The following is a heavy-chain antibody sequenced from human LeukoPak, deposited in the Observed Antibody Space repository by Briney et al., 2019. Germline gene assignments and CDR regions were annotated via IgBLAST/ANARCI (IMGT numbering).Heavy chain of an antibody. CDR3: ARDSYQYGDYEGVY. D-gene: IGHD4-17*01. CDR1: GFTFSSYW. Sequence: HPGGSLRLSCAASGFTFSSYWMSWVRQAPGKGLEWVANIKQDGSEKYYVDSVKGRFTISRDNAKNSLYLQMNSLRAEDTAVYYCARDSYQYGDYEGVYWGQGTLVTVSS. J-gene: IGHJ4*02. V-gene: IGHV3-7*01. CDR2: IKQDGSEK.